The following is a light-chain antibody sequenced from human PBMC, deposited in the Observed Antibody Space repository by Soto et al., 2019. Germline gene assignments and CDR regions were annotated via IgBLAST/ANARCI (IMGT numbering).Light chain of an antibody. CDR2: LGS. V-gene: IGKV2-28*01. CDR1: ESFVHSDGIAY. Sequence: DVVMTQSPLYIHLTLRQPASLSCRSNESFVHSDGIAYFSWYLQKPGQSQQLLIYLGSNRASGVPDRFSGSGSGTDFTLKISRVEAEEVGVYDCMKALQTPWTVGKGTKVAIK. CDR3: MKALQTPWT. J-gene: IGKJ1*01.